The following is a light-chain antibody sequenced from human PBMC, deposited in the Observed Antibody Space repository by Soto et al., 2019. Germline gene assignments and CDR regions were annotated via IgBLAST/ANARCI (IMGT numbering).Light chain of an antibody. CDR1: QSVSGSS. CDR2: GAS. J-gene: IGKJ2*01. V-gene: IGKV3-20*01. Sequence: EIVLTQSPGTLSLSPGERATLSCRASQSVSGSSLAWYQHKPGQAPRLLIYGASGRATGIPDRFSGSWSGTDCAFIISGLEPEDCGMYYCRQYGSFPHAFGQGTQLETK. CDR3: RQYGSFPHA.